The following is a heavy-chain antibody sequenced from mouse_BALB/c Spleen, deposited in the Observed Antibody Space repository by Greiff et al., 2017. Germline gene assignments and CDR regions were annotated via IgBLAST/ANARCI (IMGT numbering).Heavy chain of an antibody. V-gene: IGHV1S81*02. J-gene: IGHJ2*01. Sequence: QVQLQQSGAELVKPGASVKLSCKASGYTFTSYYMYWVKQRPGQGLEWIGEINPSNGGTNFNEKFKSKATLTVDKSSSTAYMQLSSLTSEDSAVYYCTAYYYGSRPFDYWGQGTTLTVSS. CDR1: GYTFTSYY. CDR2: INPSNGGT. D-gene: IGHD1-1*01. CDR3: TAYYYGSRPFDY.